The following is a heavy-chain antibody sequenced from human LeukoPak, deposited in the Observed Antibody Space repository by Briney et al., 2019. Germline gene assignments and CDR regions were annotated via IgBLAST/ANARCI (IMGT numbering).Heavy chain of an antibody. J-gene: IGHJ5*02. CDR3: ARAPFAGSGYSYGYGYWFDP. CDR2: ISAYNGNT. Sequence: GALVKVSCKASGYTFTSYGISWVRQAPGQGLEWMGWISAYNGNTNYAQKLQGRVTMTTDTSTSTAYMELRSLRSDDTAVYYCARAPFAGSGYSYGYGYWFDPWGKGTLVTVSS. CDR1: GYTFTSYG. D-gene: IGHD5-18*01. V-gene: IGHV1-18*01.